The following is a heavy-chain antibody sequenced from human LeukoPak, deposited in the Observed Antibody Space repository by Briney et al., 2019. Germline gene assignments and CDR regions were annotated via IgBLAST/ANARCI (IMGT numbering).Heavy chain of an antibody. CDR2: ISDDGSNK. J-gene: IGHJ6*04. CDR1: GFTFSSYA. Sequence: GGSLRLSCAASGFTFSSYAIHWVRQAPGKGLEWVAVISDDGSNKYYADSVKGRFTISRDNSKNTLYLQMNSLRAEDTAVYYRANVWGVVVAARFWGKGTTVTVSS. CDR3: ANVWGVVVAARF. V-gene: IGHV3-30*04. D-gene: IGHD2-15*01.